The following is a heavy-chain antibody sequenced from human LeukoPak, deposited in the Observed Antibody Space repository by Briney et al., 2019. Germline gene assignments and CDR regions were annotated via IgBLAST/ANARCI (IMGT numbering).Heavy chain of an antibody. V-gene: IGHV3-11*01. J-gene: IGHJ4*02. D-gene: IGHD2-2*01. CDR2: ISRGSGSTR. CDR1: GFTFSDFY. Sequence: PGGSLRLSCAASGFTFSDFYMSWFRQVPGKGLEAVAYISRGSGSTRYYTDSARGRFTISRDNGEDAVYLQMNSLRTDDTAVYYCVRYAPVDHWGPGTLVTVSS. CDR3: VRYAPVDH.